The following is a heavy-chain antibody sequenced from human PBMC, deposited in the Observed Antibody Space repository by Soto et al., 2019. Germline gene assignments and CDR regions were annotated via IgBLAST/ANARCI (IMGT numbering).Heavy chain of an antibody. Sequence: GESLKISCKGSGCSFPTYWLAWVRQTPGRGLEYMGIIYPGDSDSRYGPAFQGQVTISADKSINTAYLQWTSLKASDTAIYYCARSRVSTPRLEDPFDIWGQGTMVTVSS. CDR3: ARSRVSTPRLEDPFDI. D-gene: IGHD5-12*01. V-gene: IGHV5-51*01. CDR2: IYPGDSDS. J-gene: IGHJ3*02. CDR1: GCSFPTYW.